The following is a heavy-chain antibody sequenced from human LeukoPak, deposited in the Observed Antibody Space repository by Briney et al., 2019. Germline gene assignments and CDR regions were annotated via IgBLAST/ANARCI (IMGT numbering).Heavy chain of an antibody. CDR1: GFTFSTFG. D-gene: IGHD3-10*01. Sequence: GGSLRLSCAASGFTFSTFGMNWVRQAPGKGLEWVSYSSVSGSTISHADSVKGRFAISRDDAKNSLYLQMNSLRAEDAAVYYCARARGRGFFDCWGQGTLVTVSS. CDR3: ARARGRGFFDC. CDR2: SSVSGSTI. J-gene: IGHJ4*02. V-gene: IGHV3-48*01.